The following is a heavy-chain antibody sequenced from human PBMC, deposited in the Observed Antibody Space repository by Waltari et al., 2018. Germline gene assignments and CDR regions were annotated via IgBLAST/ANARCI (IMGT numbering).Heavy chain of an antibody. J-gene: IGHJ4*02. Sequence: QLQLQESGSGLVKPSQTLSLTCAVSGCSISSGGYSWSWIRQPPGKGLEWIGYIYHSGSTYYNPSLKSRVTISVDRSKNQFSLKLSSVTAADTAVYYCARVEDSYGYYFDYWGQGTLVTVSS. CDR3: ARVEDSYGYYFDY. CDR2: IYHSGST. D-gene: IGHD5-18*01. V-gene: IGHV4-30-2*01. CDR1: GCSISSGGYS.